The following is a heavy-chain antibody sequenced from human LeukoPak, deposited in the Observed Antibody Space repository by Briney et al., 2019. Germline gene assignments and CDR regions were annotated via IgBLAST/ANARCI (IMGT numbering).Heavy chain of an antibody. D-gene: IGHD5/OR15-5a*01. J-gene: IGHJ4*02. Sequence: SETLSLTCSVSGGSFGSYYWSWIRQPPGKGLEWLGHVSYNGGTSYNPSLRSRVTMSIDTSNNQFSLKVNSVTAADTAVYYCASQMSGISVSYWGQGTLVSVSS. CDR1: GGSFGSYY. V-gene: IGHV4-59*01. CDR3: ASQMSGISVSY. CDR2: VSYNGGT.